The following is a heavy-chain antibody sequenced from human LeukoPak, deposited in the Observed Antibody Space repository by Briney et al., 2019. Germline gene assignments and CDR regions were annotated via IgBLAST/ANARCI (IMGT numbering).Heavy chain of an antibody. CDR3: ARDGYTSGFDY. Sequence: SVKVSCKASGGTFSSYAISWVRQAPGQGLEWMGGIIPIFGTANYAQKLQGRVTMTTDTSTSTAYMELRSLRSDDTAVYYCARDGYTSGFDYWGQGTLVTVSS. J-gene: IGHJ4*02. V-gene: IGHV1-69*05. CDR1: GGTFSSYA. CDR2: IIPIFGTA. D-gene: IGHD5-24*01.